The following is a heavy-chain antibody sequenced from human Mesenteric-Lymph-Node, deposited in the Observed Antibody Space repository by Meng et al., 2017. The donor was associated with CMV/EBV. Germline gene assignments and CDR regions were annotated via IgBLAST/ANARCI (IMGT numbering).Heavy chain of an antibody. V-gene: IGHV3-9*01. D-gene: IGHD6-13*01. CDR2: ISWNSGSI. CDR3: AKDPSGYSSSFDY. CDR1: GFTFDDYA. Sequence: LKISGAASGFTFDDYAMHWVRQAPGKGLEWVSGISWNSGSIGYADSVKGRFTISRDNAKNSLYLQMNSLRAEDTALYYCAKDPSGYSSSFDYWGQGTLVTVSS. J-gene: IGHJ4*02.